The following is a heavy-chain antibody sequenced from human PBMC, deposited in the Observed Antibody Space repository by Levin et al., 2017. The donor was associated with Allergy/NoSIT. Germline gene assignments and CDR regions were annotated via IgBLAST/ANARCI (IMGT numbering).Heavy chain of an antibody. Sequence: GESLKISCAASGFTFSSYAMTWVRQAPGRGLEWVSTISGSGGSTYYADSLKGRFTISRDNSKNTLYLQVISLRADDTALYYCAKTADTTGYGSGAYGDYWGQGTLVTVSS. J-gene: IGHJ4*02. V-gene: IGHV3-23*01. CDR1: GFTFSSYA. CDR2: ISGSGGST. D-gene: IGHD3-10*01. CDR3: AKTADTTGYGSGAYGDY.